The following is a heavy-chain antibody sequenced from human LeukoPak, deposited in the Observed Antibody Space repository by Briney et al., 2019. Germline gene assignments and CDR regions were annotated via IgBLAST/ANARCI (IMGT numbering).Heavy chain of an antibody. J-gene: IGHJ4*02. D-gene: IGHD6-13*01. Sequence: GGSLRLSCAASGFTFSSYAMSWVRQAPGKGLEWVSAISGSGSGTYYADSVKGRFTISRDNSKNTLYLQMNSLRAEDTAVYYCAKDPPAATVVDYWGQGTLVTVSS. V-gene: IGHV3-23*01. CDR1: GFTFSSYA. CDR3: AKDPPAATVVDY. CDR2: ISGSGSGT.